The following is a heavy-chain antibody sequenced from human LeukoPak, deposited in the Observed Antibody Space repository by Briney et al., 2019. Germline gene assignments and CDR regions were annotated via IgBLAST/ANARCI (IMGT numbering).Heavy chain of an antibody. D-gene: IGHD4-17*01. V-gene: IGHV4-31*03. CDR1: GGSISSGGYY. CDR3: ARDARLCGDYFYYYYGMDV. J-gene: IGHJ6*02. CDR2: IYYSGST. Sequence: PSETLSLTCTVSGGSISSGGYYWSWIRQHPGKGLEWIGYIYYSGSTYYNPSLKSRVTISVDTSKNQFSLKLSSVTAADTAVYYCARDARLCGDYFYYYYGMDVWGQGTTVTVSS.